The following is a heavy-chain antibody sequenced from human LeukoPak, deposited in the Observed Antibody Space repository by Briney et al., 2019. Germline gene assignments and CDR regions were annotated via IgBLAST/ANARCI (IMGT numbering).Heavy chain of an antibody. CDR3: ARLEYSSGWYYFDY. J-gene: IGHJ4*02. CDR1: GYTFTSYA. V-gene: IGHV1-3*01. Sequence: ASVKLSCKASGYTFTSYAMHWVRQAPGQRLEWMGWINAGNGNTKYSQKFQGRVTITRDTSASTAYMELSSLRSEDTAVYYCARLEYSSGWYYFDYWGQGTLVTVSS. CDR2: INAGNGNT. D-gene: IGHD6-19*01.